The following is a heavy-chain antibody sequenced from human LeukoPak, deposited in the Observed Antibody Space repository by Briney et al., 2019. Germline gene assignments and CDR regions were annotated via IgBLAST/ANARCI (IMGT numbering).Heavy chain of an antibody. D-gene: IGHD5-18*01. CDR2: VSDSFNK. CDR3: ARDGLHTAHFDY. V-gene: IGHV3-48*02. CDR1: GFTFSSYT. Sequence: GGSLRLSCAASGFTFSSYTMNWVRQAPGKGLEWVSTVSDSFNKHYSDSVKGRFTISRDNAGNSLYLQMNTLRDEDTAVYYCARDGLHTAHFDYWGQGTLVTVSS. J-gene: IGHJ4*02.